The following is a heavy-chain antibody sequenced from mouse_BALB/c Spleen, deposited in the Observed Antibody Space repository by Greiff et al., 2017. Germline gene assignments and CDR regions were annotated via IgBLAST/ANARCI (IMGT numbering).Heavy chain of an antibody. J-gene: IGHJ3*01. Sequence: QVQLQQSGAELAKPGASVKMSCKASGYTFTSYWMHWVKQRPGQGLEWIGYINPSTGYTEYNQKFKDKATLTADKSSSTAYMQLSSLTSEDSAVYYCARRGYPFAYWGQGTLVTVSA. CDR2: INPSTGYT. D-gene: IGHD2-2*01. CDR3: ARRGYPFAY. V-gene: IGHV1-7*01. CDR1: GYTFTSYW.